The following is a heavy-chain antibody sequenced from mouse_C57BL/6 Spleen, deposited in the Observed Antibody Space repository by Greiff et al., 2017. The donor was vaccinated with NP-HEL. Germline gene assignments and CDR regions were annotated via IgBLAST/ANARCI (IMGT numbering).Heavy chain of an antibody. D-gene: IGHD1-1*01. CDR1: GYTFTEYT. CDR2: FYPGSGSI. J-gene: IGHJ3*01. Sequence: QVQLKESGAELVKPGASVKLSCKASGYTFTEYTIHWVKQRSGQGLEWIGWFYPGSGSIKYNEKFKDKATLTADKSSSTVYMELSRLTSEDSAVYFCARHESVITTVVATPFAYWGQGTLVTVSA. V-gene: IGHV1-62-2*01. CDR3: ARHESVITTVVATPFAY.